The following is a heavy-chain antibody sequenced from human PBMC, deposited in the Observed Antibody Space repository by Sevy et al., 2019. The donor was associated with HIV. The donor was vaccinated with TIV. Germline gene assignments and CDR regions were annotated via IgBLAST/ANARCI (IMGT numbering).Heavy chain of an antibody. Sequence: SETLSLTCTVSGGSISSSSYYWGWIRQPPGKGLEWIGSIYYSGSTYYNQSLKSRVTISVDTSKNQFSLKLSSVTAADTAVYYCATRGAGYFDYWGQGTLVTVSS. D-gene: IGHD3-10*01. V-gene: IGHV4-39*01. CDR3: ATRGAGYFDY. J-gene: IGHJ4*02. CDR2: IYYSGST. CDR1: GGSISSSSYY.